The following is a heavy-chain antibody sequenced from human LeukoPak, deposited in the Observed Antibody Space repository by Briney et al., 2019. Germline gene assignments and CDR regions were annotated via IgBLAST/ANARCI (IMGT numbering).Heavy chain of an antibody. V-gene: IGHV3-74*01. CDR2: IRSDGSST. CDR3: ARGAYGSGSYGDNWFDP. J-gene: IGHJ5*02. CDR1: GFTFSSYW. D-gene: IGHD3-10*01. Sequence: GGSLRLSCAASGFTFSSYWMEWVRQAPGKGLVWVSRIRSDGSSTNYADSVKGRFTISRDNSKNTLYLQMNSLRAEDTAVYYCARGAYGSGSYGDNWFDPWGQGTLVTVSS.